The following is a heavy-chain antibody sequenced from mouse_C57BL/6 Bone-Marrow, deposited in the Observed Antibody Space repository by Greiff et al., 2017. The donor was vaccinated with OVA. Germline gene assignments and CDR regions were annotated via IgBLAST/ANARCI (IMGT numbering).Heavy chain of an antibody. D-gene: IGHD2-4*01. Sequence: DVQLVESGGGLVKPGGSLKLSCAASGFTFSSYAMSWVRQTPEKRLEWVATISDGGSYTYYPDNVKGRFTISRDNAKNNLYLQMSHLKSEDTAMYYCAREGNYDYDVAMDYWGQGTSVTVSS. J-gene: IGHJ4*01. CDR1: GFTFSSYA. V-gene: IGHV5-4*01. CDR3: AREGNYDYDVAMDY. CDR2: ISDGGSYT.